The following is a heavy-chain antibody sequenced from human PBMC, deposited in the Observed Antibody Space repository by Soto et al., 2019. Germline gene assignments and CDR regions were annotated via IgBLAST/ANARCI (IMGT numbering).Heavy chain of an antibody. CDR3: ARDSVVAATRYYFDY. D-gene: IGHD2-15*01. CDR1: GYTFTSYA. J-gene: IGHJ4*02. CDR2: INAGNGNT. Sequence: EASVKVSCKASGYTFTSYAMHWVRQAPGQRLGWMGWINAGNGNTKYLQKFQGRVTITRDTSASTAYMELSSLRSEDTAVYYCARDSVVAATRYYFDYWGQGTLVTVSS. V-gene: IGHV1-3*01.